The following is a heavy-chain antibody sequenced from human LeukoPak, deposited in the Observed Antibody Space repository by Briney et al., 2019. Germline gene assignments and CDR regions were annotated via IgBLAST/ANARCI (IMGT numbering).Heavy chain of an antibody. CDR3: ARGTYYYDSSGYLNY. J-gene: IGHJ4*02. Sequence: GASVKVSCKASGYTFTGYYIHWVRQAPGQGLEWMGWINPNSGGTNYAQKFQGRVTLTGDTSITTAYMELSCLRSDDTAVYYCARGTYYYDSSGYLNYWGQGTLVTVSS. D-gene: IGHD3-22*01. CDR2: INPNSGGT. CDR1: GYTFTGYY. V-gene: IGHV1-2*02.